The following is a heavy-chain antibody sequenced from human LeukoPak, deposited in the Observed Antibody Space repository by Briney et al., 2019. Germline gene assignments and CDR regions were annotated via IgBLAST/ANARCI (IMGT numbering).Heavy chain of an antibody. CDR2: IYHSGST. Sequence: SETLSLTCTVSGYSISSGYYWGWIRQPPGKGLEWIGSIYHSGSTYYNPSLKSRVTISVDTSKNQFSLKLSSVTAADTAVYYFARGVVVTAVDYWGQGTLVTVSS. CDR1: GYSISSGYY. J-gene: IGHJ4*02. D-gene: IGHD2-21*02. V-gene: IGHV4-38-2*02. CDR3: ARGVVVTAVDY.